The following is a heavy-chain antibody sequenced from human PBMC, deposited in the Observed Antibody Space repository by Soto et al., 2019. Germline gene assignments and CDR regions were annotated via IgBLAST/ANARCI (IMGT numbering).Heavy chain of an antibody. CDR3: ASRIAAAGTFDY. V-gene: IGHV4-39*01. J-gene: IGHJ4*02. Sequence: QLQLQESGPGLVKPSETLSLTCTVSGGSISSSSYYWGWIRQPPGKGLEWIGSIYYSGSTYYNPSLKSRVTISVDTSKNQFSLKLSSVTAADTAVYYCASRIAAAGTFDYWCQGTLVTVSS. D-gene: IGHD6-13*01. CDR2: IYYSGST. CDR1: GGSISSSSYY.